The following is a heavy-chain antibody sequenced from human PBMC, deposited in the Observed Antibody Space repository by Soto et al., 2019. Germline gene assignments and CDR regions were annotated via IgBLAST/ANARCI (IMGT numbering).Heavy chain of an antibody. D-gene: IGHD3-3*01. Sequence: SETLSLTCTVSGGSISSGGYYWSWIRQHPGKGLEWIGYVYYSGSTYYNPSLKSRVTISVDTPKNQFSLKLSSVTAADTAVYYCARESITIFGVAAPDFDYWGQGTLVTVSS. V-gene: IGHV4-31*03. J-gene: IGHJ4*02. CDR1: GGSISSGGYY. CDR2: VYYSGST. CDR3: ARESITIFGVAAPDFDY.